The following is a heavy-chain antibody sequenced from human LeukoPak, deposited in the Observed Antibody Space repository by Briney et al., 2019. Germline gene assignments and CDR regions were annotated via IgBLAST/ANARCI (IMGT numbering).Heavy chain of an antibody. V-gene: IGHV4-34*01. J-gene: IGHJ4*02. CDR3: ARDYYGSGSYLGY. D-gene: IGHD3-10*01. CDR2: INHSGNT. Sequence: SETLSLTCAVYGGSFSGYYWSWIRQPPGKGLEWIGEINHSGNTNYIPSLKSRVTISKDTSKNQFYLKLSSVTAADTAVYYCARDYYGSGSYLGYWGQGTLVTVSS. CDR1: GGSFSGYY.